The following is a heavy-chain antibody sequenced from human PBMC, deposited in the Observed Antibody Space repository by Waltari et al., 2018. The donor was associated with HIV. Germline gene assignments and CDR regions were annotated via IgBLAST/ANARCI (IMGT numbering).Heavy chain of an antibody. CDR1: GYTFTNYD. CDR3: ARGRYCSSTSCPYWFDP. CDR2: MNPKGGNT. D-gene: IGHD2-2*01. Sequence: QVQLVQSGIEVKKPGASVKVSCKASGYTFTNYDINWVRQATGQGLEWMGWMNPKGGNTGYTQNFQGRVTITRNTSISTAYMELNSLTSEDTAVYYCARGRYCSSTSCPYWFDPWGQGTLVTVSS. V-gene: IGHV1-8*01. J-gene: IGHJ5*02.